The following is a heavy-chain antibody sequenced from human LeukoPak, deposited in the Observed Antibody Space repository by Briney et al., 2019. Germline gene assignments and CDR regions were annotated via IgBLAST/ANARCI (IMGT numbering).Heavy chain of an antibody. J-gene: IGHJ6*02. D-gene: IGHD6-13*01. Sequence: GGSLRLSCAASGFTFSNYAMHWVRQAPGKGLEYVSAISGNGGSTYYANSVKGRFTVSRDNSKNTVYLQMGSLRVEDMAVYYCARAWGIGAAGTSSPMDVWGQGTTVTVSS. CDR3: ARAWGIGAAGTSSPMDV. CDR1: GFTFSNYA. CDR2: ISGNGGST. V-gene: IGHV3-64*01.